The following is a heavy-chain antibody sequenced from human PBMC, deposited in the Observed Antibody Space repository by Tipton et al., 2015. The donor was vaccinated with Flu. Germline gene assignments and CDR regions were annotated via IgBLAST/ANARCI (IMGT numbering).Heavy chain of an antibody. V-gene: IGHV3-7*01. CDR3: ARKVGDY. Sequence: SLRLSCAASGFIFDSYWMAWVRQAPGKGLEWVARINQDGSERSYGDSVRGRFTISRDNAKNSLSLQMHNLRVADTAVYYCARKVGDYWGQGTLVTVSS. J-gene: IGHJ4*02. D-gene: IGHD1-26*01. CDR1: GFIFDSYW. CDR2: INQDGSER.